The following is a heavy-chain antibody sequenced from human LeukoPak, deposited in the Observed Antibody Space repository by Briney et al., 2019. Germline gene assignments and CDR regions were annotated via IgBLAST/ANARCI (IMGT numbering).Heavy chain of an antibody. D-gene: IGHD1-26*01. CDR2: ISSSSSYI. CDR3: ARGSGSYYYYYYYMDV. V-gene: IGHV3-21*01. CDR1: GFTLSSYS. Sequence: PGGSLRLSCAASGFTLSSYSMNWVRQAPGKGLEWVSSISSSSSYIYYADSVKGRFTISRDNAKNSLYLQMNSLRAEDTAVYYCARGSGSYYYYYYYMDVWGKGTTVTISS. J-gene: IGHJ6*03.